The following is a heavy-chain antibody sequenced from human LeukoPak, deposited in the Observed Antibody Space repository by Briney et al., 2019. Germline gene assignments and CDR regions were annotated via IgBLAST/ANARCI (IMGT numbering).Heavy chain of an antibody. CDR2: IYYSGST. CDR3: ARRPRRHFDY. V-gene: IGHV4-39*01. J-gene: IGHJ4*02. Sequence: SETLSLTCTVSGGSISSSSYYWGWIRQPPVKGLEWIGSIYYSGSTYYNPSLKSRVTISVDTSKNQFSLKLSSVTAADTAVYYCARRPRRHFDYWGQGTLVTVSS. CDR1: GGSISSSSYY.